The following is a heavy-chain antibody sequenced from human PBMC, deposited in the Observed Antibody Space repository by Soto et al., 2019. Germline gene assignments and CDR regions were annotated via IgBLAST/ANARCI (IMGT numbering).Heavy chain of an antibody. J-gene: IGHJ6*02. V-gene: IGHV1-18*01. CDR3: ARDRVAYGMDV. CDR2: ISAYNGNT. D-gene: IGHD3-3*01. CDR1: GYTFTSYG. Sequence: QVQLVQSGAEVKKPGASVKVSCKASGYTFTSYGISWVRQATGQGLEWMGWISAYNGNTNYAQKLPGRITMTTDTSTSTAYMELMSLRSDDTDVYYCARDRVAYGMDVWGQGTTVTVSS.